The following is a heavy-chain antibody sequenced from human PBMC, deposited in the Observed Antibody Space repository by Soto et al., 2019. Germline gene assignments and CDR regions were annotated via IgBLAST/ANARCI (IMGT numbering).Heavy chain of an antibody. CDR1: GFTFSTYV. V-gene: IGHV3-21*01. CDR3: ARGCTNYVWSNEPYYGMDV. J-gene: IGHJ6*02. Sequence: GGSLRLSCAASGFTFSTYVINWVRQAPGKGLEWVSSISSSSDYIYYADSVRGRFTISRDNAKNSLYLQMDSLRAEDTAAYYCARGCTNYVWSNEPYYGMDVWGQGTSVTVSS. D-gene: IGHD2-8*01. CDR2: ISSSSDYI.